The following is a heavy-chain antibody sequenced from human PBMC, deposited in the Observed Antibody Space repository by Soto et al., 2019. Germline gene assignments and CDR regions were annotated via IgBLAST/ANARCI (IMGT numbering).Heavy chain of an antibody. CDR3: AREIIKRGVAGDAFDI. V-gene: IGHV1-24*01. Sequence: ASVKVSCKVSGYTLTELSMHWVRQAPGKGLEWMGGFDPEDGETIYAQKFQGRVTMTEDTSTDTAYMKLSSLRSEDTAVYYCAREIIKRGVAGDAFDIWGQGTMVTVSS. D-gene: IGHD6-19*01. CDR1: GYTLTELS. J-gene: IGHJ3*02. CDR2: FDPEDGET.